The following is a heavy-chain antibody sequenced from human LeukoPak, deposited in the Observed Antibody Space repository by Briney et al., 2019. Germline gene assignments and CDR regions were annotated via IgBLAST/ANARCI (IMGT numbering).Heavy chain of an antibody. Sequence: ASVKVSCKASGDTFTSYDINWVRQATGQGLEWMGWMNPNSGNTRYAQKFQGRVTMTRNTSISTAYMELSSLRSEDTAVYYCARGPYSSGWYSDYWGQGTLVTVSS. V-gene: IGHV1-8*01. CDR1: GDTFTSYD. CDR3: ARGPYSSGWYSDY. J-gene: IGHJ4*02. D-gene: IGHD6-19*01. CDR2: MNPNSGNT.